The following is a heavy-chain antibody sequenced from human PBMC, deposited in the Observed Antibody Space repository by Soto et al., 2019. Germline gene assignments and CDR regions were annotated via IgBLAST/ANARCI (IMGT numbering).Heavy chain of an antibody. V-gene: IGHV3-9*01. CDR3: AKDQGAAGNRYGMDV. CDR1: GFTFDDYA. J-gene: IGHJ6*02. Sequence: PGGSLRLSCAASGFTFDDYAMHWVRQAPGKGLEWVSGISWNSGSIGYADSVKGRFTISRDNAKNSLYLQMNSLRAEDTALYYCAKDQGAAGNRYGMDVWGQGTTVTVSS. D-gene: IGHD3-10*01. CDR2: ISWNSGSI.